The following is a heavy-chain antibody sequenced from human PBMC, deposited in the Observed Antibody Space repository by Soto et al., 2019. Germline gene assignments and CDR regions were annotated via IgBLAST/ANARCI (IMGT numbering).Heavy chain of an antibody. V-gene: IGHV5-51*01. CDR1: ADSFTSHW. CDR2: IYPGDSDT. D-gene: IGHD6-13*01. CDR3: ARRVAAAGTVAVEA. J-gene: IGHJ6*02. Sequence: PGGTLKLSCHGSADSFTSHWIGWGRQMPWKGLEWKGTIYPGDSDTRYSPSFQGQVTISADKSISTAYLQWSSLKASDTAMYYCARRVAAAGTVAVEAGGQGTTVTVSS.